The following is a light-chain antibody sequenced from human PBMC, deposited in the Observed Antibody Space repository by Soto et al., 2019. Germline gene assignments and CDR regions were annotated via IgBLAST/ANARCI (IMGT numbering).Light chain of an antibody. Sequence: EIVLTQSPGTLSLSPGERATLSCRASQSISSFYLAWYQQTPGQAPRLLIYDASSSAAGIPDRFSGGGSGTVFTLTISILEPEDFGVYYCQQYGGSPRTFGQGTKVDIK. V-gene: IGKV3-20*01. CDR2: DAS. CDR3: QQYGGSPRT. CDR1: QSISSFY. J-gene: IGKJ1*01.